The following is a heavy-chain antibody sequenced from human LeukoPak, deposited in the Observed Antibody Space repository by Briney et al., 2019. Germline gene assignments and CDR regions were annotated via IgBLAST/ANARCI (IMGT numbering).Heavy chain of an antibody. D-gene: IGHD4-17*01. CDR3: ASALDYGDYDDYFDY. J-gene: IGHJ4*02. Sequence: PSETLSLTCTVSGGSISSYYWSWIRQPAGKGLEWIGRIYTSGSTNYNPSLKSRVTMSVDTSKNQFSLKLSSVTAADTAVYYCASALDYGDYDDYFDYWGQGTLVTVSS. CDR1: GGSISSYY. V-gene: IGHV4-4*07. CDR2: IYTSGST.